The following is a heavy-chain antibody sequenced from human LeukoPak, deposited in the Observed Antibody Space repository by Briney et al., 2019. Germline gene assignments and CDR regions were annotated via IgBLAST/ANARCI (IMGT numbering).Heavy chain of an antibody. CDR3: ARDPSGYFNY. D-gene: IGHD3-22*01. V-gene: IGHV4-61*01. Sequence: SETLSLTCTVSGGSVNSGNYYWSWIRQPPGKGLEWIGFIYYSGSTNYNPSLKSRVAISVDTSKNQFSLKLSSVTAADTAVYYCARDPSGYFNYWGQGTLATVSP. J-gene: IGHJ4*02. CDR2: IYYSGST. CDR1: GGSVNSGNYY.